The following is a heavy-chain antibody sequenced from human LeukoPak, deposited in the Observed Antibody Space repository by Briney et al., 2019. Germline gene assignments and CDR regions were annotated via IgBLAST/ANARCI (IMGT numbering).Heavy chain of an antibody. CDR1: GGSISTYY. J-gene: IGHJ4*02. V-gene: IGHV4-4*07. D-gene: IGHD1-26*01. Sequence: SETLSLTCSVSGGSISTYYWSWIRQPAGKGLEWIGRIYTTGGTNYNPSLKSRVTMSVDTSKNQFSLKLTSVTAADTAVYYCARGWDYYFDYWGQGTLVTVSS. CDR3: ARGWDYYFDY. CDR2: IYTTGGT.